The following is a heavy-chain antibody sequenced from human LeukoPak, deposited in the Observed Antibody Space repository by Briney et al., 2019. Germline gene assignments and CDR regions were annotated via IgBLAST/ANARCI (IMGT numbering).Heavy chain of an antibody. D-gene: IGHD2-15*01. V-gene: IGHV1-2*02. CDR1: GYTFTGYY. CDR2: INPNSGGT. CDR3: ARDLEGYCSGGSCLDITNWFDP. J-gene: IGHJ5*02. Sequence: ASVKVSCKASGYTFTGYYMHWVRQAPGQGLEWMGWINPNSGGTNYAQKFQGRVTMTRDTSISTAYMELSRLGSDDTAVYYCARDLEGYCSGGSCLDITNWFDPWGQGTLVTVSS.